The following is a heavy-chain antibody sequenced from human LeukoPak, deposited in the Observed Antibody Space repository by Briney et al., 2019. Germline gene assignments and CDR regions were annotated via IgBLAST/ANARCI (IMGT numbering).Heavy chain of an antibody. CDR1: GGSISSYY. J-gene: IGHJ4*02. Sequence: PSETLSLTCTVSGGSISSYYWSWIRQPAGKGLEWIGRIYTSGSTNYNPSLKSRVTISVDTSKNQFSLHLNSVTLEDTAVYYCAREGKGEQAGLFDYWGQGTLVTVSS. CDR2: IYTSGST. D-gene: IGHD3-16*01. V-gene: IGHV4-4*07. CDR3: AREGKGEQAGLFDY.